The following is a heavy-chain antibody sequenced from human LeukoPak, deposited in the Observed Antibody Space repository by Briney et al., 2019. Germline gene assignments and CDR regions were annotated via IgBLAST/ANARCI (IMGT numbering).Heavy chain of an antibody. CDR1: GFTFSTYT. J-gene: IGHJ4*02. V-gene: IGHV3-64*01. CDR3: AREGDVLWFGFPLDY. CDR2: ISGNGYRT. Sequence: PGGSLRLSCAAPGFTFSTYTMHWVRQAPGKGLEYVSGISGNGYRTYYANSVRGRFTIARDNSKNTLYLQMGSLRLEDVAIYYCAREGDVLWFGFPLDYWGQGTLVTVSS. D-gene: IGHD3-10*01.